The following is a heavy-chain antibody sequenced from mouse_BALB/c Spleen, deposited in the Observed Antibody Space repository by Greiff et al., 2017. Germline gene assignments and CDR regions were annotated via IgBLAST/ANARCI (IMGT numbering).Heavy chain of an antibody. Sequence: QVQLKQSGPGLVAPSQSLSITCTVSGFSLTSYDISWIRQPPGKGLEWLGVIWTGGGTNYNSAFMSRLSISKDNSKSQVFLKMNSLQTDDTAIYYCVRAHYDWFAYWGQGTLVTVSA. J-gene: IGHJ3*01. CDR1: GFSLTSYD. V-gene: IGHV2-9-2*01. CDR2: IWTGGGT. D-gene: IGHD2-4*01. CDR3: VRAHYDWFAY.